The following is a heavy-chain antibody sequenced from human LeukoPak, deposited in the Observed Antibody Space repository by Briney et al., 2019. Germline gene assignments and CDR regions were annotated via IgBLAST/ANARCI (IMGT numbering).Heavy chain of an antibody. CDR3: ARAPRELFDY. CDR1: GFTFSSYS. V-gene: IGHV3-21*01. J-gene: IGHJ4*02. CDR2: ISSSSSYI. Sequence: GGSLRLSCAASGFTFSSYSMXXVXXAXXXXXEWVSSISSSSSYIXYADSVKGRXXXSRDXAKNSLYLQMNSLRAEDTAVYYCARAPRELFDYWGQGTLVTVSS. D-gene: IGHD3-10*01.